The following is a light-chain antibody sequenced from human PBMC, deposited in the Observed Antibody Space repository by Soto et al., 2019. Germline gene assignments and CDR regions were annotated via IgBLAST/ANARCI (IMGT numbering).Light chain of an antibody. CDR2: DVS. CDR1: SSDIGNYDY. V-gene: IGLV2-11*01. Sequence: QSALTQPRSVSGSPGQSVTLSCTGTSSDIGNYDYVSWYQQHPGMAPKLIIYDVSKRPSGVPDRFSGSKSGNTASLTISGLQAEDEAEYYCCSYAGSYIQYVFGTGTKVTVL. CDR3: CSYAGSYIQYV. J-gene: IGLJ1*01.